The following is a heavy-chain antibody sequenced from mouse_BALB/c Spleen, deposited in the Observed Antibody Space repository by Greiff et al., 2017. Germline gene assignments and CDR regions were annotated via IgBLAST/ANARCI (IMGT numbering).Heavy chain of an antibody. D-gene: IGHD2-2*01. CDR2: ISNGGGST. CDR1: GFTFSSYT. CDR3: ARQRYGYVFDY. Sequence: EVKVVESGGGLVKPGGSLKLSCAASGFTFSSYTMSWVRQTPEKRLEWVAYISNGGGSTYYPDTVKGRFTISRDNAKNTLYLQMSSLKSEDTAMYYCARQRYGYVFDYWGQGTTLTVSS. J-gene: IGHJ2*01. V-gene: IGHV5-12-2*01.